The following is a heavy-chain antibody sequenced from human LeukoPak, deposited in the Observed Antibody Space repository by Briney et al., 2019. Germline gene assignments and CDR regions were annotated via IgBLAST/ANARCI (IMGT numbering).Heavy chain of an antibody. V-gene: IGHV1-46*01. CDR3: ARGQAGPQLYYYYGMDV. CDR2: INPSGGST. Sequence: ASVKVSCKASGYTFTSYYMHWVRQAPGQGLEWMGIINPSGGSTSYAQKFQGRVTMTRDTSTSTVYMELSSLRSEDTAVYYCARGQAGPQLYYYYGMDVWGQGTTVTVSS. D-gene: IGHD5-24*01. J-gene: IGHJ6*02. CDR1: GYTFTSYY.